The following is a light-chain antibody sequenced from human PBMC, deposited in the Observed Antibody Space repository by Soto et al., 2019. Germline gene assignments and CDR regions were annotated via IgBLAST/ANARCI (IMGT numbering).Light chain of an antibody. CDR2: EGS. CDR3: CSYAGSSYV. Sequence: SVLPQPASVSGSPGESITISCTGTSSDVGSYNLVSWYQQHPGKAPKVMIYEGSKRPSGVSNRFSGSKSGNTASLTISGLQAEDEADYYCCSYAGSSYVFGTGTKVTVL. CDR1: SSDVGSYNL. V-gene: IGLV2-23*01. J-gene: IGLJ1*01.